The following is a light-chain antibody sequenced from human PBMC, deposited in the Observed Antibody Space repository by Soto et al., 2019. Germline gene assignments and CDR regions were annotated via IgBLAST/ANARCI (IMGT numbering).Light chain of an antibody. V-gene: IGKV3-20*01. CDR2: DAS. CDR1: QSVSSSY. Sequence: EIMLTQSPGTLSLSPGERATLSCRASQSVSSSYLAWYQQKPGQAPRLLIYDASSRATGIPDRFSGSGSGTDFTLTISRLEPEDFAVYYCQQYGSSPFTFGPGTKVDIK. J-gene: IGKJ3*01. CDR3: QQYGSSPFT.